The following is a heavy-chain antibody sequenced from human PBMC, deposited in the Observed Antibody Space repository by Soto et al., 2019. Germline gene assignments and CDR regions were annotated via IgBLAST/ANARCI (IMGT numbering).Heavy chain of an antibody. Sequence: PGGSLRLSCAASGFTFDDYAMHWVRQAPGKGQERVSGISWNSGSIGYAESEKGRFNISRDKAKNSLYLQMNSLSSEDTALYYCVSYYCSGGSCNSERAPFDYWGQGTLVTVSS. CDR1: GFTFDDYA. D-gene: IGHD2-15*01. CDR2: ISWNSGSI. J-gene: IGHJ4*02. V-gene: IGHV3-9*01. CDR3: VSYYCSGGSCNSERAPFDY.